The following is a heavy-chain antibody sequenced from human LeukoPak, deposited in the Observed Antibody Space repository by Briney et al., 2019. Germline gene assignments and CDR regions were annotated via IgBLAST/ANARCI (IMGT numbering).Heavy chain of an antibody. CDR2: IYYSGST. CDR3: ARLADCSSTSCYDH. Sequence: SETLSLTCTVSGGSISSSIYYWGWIRQPPGKGLEWIGSIYYSGSTYYNPSLKSRVTISVDTSTNQFSLKLKSVTAADMAVYYCARLADCSSTSCYDHWGQGTLVTVSS. J-gene: IGHJ4*02. D-gene: IGHD2-2*01. CDR1: GGSISSSIYY. V-gene: IGHV4-39*01.